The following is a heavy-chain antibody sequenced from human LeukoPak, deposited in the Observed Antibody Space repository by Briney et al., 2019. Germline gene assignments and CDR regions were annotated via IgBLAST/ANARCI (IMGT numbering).Heavy chain of an antibody. CDR1: GFTFSSYA. CDR2: ISGSGGST. D-gene: IGHD3-22*01. Sequence: GGSLRLSCAASGFTFSSYAMSWVRQAPGKGLEWVSAISGSGGSTYYADSVKGRFTISRDNSKNTLYLQMNSLRAEDTAVYYCAKGGTYYYDSSGFSFDYWGQGTLVTVSS. J-gene: IGHJ4*02. V-gene: IGHV3-23*01. CDR3: AKGGTYYYDSSGFSFDY.